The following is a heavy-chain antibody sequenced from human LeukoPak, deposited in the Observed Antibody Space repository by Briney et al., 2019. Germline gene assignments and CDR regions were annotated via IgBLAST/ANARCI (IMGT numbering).Heavy chain of an antibody. J-gene: IGHJ6*03. Sequence: GGSLRLSCAASGFPFNNYWMHWVRQAPGKGLVWVSRINNDGSYTNYADSVKGRFTISRDNAKNSLFLQMNNLSPDDTAVYFCARDPYSGNYGNYYYYYMDVWGKGTTVTISS. CDR1: GFPFNNYW. V-gene: IGHV3-74*01. CDR2: INNDGSYT. D-gene: IGHD1-26*01. CDR3: ARDPYSGNYGNYYYYYMDV.